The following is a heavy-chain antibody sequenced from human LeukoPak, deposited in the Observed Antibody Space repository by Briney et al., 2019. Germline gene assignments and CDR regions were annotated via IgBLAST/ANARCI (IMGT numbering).Heavy chain of an antibody. J-gene: IGHJ3*02. CDR1: GFTVNSNY. CDR2: IYSDGTT. Sequence: GRSLSLSCAASGFTVNSNYMSWVRQAPGKGLECVSVIYSDGTTYSAVSVKGRFTISRDNSKNTLYLQLSSRRAEETAVYYCTRRERLGYRYGRGTLDIWGQGTMVTVSS. CDR3: TRRERLGYRYGRGTLDI. D-gene: IGHD5-18*01. V-gene: IGHV3-66*01.